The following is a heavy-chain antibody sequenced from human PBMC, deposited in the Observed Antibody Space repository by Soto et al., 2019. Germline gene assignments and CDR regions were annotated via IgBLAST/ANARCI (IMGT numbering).Heavy chain of an antibody. V-gene: IGHV1-69*13. CDR3: ARSKIATTVPRSGMDG. J-gene: IGHJ6*02. D-gene: IGHD4-17*01. CDR1: GGTFSSYA. Sequence: SVKVSCKASGGTFSSYAISWVRQAPGQGLEWMGGIIPIFGTANYAQKFQGRVTITADESTSTAYMELSSLRSEDTAVYYCARSKIATTVPRSGMDGWCSGTTVTVS. CDR2: IIPIFGTA.